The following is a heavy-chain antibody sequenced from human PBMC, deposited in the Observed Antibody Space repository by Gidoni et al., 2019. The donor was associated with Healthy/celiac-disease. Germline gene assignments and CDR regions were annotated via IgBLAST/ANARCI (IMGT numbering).Heavy chain of an antibody. J-gene: IGHJ6*02. CDR1: GGYFSGYY. Sequence: QVQLQQWGAGLLKPSETLSLTCAVYGGYFSGYYWSWIRQPPGKGLEWIGEINHSGSTNYNPSLKSRVTISVDTSKNQFSLKLSSVTAADTAVYYCASLPKPNCSGGSCYYFYYYYGMDVWGQGTTVTVSS. CDR3: ASLPKPNCSGGSCYYFYYYYGMDV. D-gene: IGHD2-15*01. V-gene: IGHV4-34*01. CDR2: INHSGST.